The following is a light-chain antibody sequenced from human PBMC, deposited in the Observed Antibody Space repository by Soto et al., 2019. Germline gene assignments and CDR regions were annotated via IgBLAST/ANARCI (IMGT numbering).Light chain of an antibody. CDR1: QSIRSY. V-gene: IGKV1-39*01. Sequence: DIQLTQSPSSLSASVGDKVTITCRASQSIRSYLNWAQQKPGKAPKLLIYDASSLQTGVPSRFSGSGSGTDFTLTISSLEPEDFAVYYCQHRFNWPLTFGGGTKVDNK. J-gene: IGKJ4*01. CDR2: DAS. CDR3: QHRFNWPLT.